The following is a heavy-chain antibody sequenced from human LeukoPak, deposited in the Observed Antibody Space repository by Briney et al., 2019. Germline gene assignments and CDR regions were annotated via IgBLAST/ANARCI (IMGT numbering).Heavy chain of an antibody. V-gene: IGHV1-58*01. D-gene: IGHD2-15*01. CDR1: GFTFTSSA. J-gene: IGHJ3*02. Sequence: SVTVSCKASGFTFTSSAVQWVRQARGQRLEWIGWIVVGRGNTNYTQKFQERVTITRDMSTSTAYMELSSLRSEDTAVYYCAAITRPPTSGYCSGGSCDAFDIWGQGTMVTVSS. CDR3: AAITRPPTSGYCSGGSCDAFDI. CDR2: IVVGRGNT.